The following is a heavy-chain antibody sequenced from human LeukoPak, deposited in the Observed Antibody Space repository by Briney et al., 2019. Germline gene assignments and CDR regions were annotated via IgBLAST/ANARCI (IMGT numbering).Heavy chain of an antibody. CDR2: ISGYNGNT. V-gene: IGHV1-18*01. Sequence: ASVKVSCTASGYTFTSYGISWVRQAPGQGLEWMGWISGYNGNTNYAQKLQGRVTMTTDTSTSTAYMELRSLRSDDPALYYCARDNYYRSGSFIRWFDPWAREPWSPSPQ. D-gene: IGHD3-10*01. J-gene: IGHJ5*02. CDR1: GYTFTSYG. CDR3: ARDNYYRSGSFIRWFDP.